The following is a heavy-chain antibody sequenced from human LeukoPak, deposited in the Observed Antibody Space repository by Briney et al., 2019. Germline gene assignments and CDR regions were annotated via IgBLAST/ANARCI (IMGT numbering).Heavy chain of an antibody. CDR1: GFSLSTSGMC. V-gene: IGHV2-70*11. CDR2: IDWDDDK. CDR3: ARMRGYSYGYDY. Sequence: SGPTLVNPTRTLTLTCTFSGFSLSTSGMCVSWIRQPPGKALEWLARIDWDDDKYYSTSLKTRLTISKDTSKNQVVLTMTNMDPVDTATYYCARMRGYSYGYDYWGQGTLVTVSA. J-gene: IGHJ4*02. D-gene: IGHD5-18*01.